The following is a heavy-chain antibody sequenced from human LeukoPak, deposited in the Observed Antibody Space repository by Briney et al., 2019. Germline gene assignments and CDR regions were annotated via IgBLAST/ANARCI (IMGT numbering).Heavy chain of an antibody. CDR3: ARILPRQYRPPYYYYMDV. Sequence: PGGSLRLSCAASGFTFSRYWMNWVRQAPGKGLEWVANGKQDGSEKYYVDSVKGRFTISRDNAKNSLYLQMSSLRVDDTAVYYCARILPRQYRPPYYYYMDVWGKGTTVTVSS. CDR2: GKQDGSEK. D-gene: IGHD4-11*01. V-gene: IGHV3-7*01. J-gene: IGHJ6*03. CDR1: GFTFSRYW.